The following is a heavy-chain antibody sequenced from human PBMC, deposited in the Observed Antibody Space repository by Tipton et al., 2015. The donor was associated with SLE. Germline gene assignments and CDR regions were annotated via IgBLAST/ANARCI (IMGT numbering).Heavy chain of an antibody. J-gene: IGHJ1*01. V-gene: IGHV4-39*07. CDR1: GDSISSGDYF. D-gene: IGHD1-26*01. CDR2: IYYGRST. Sequence: TLSLTCTVSGDSISSGDYFWAWIRQPPGKGLEWIGSIYYGRSTYYSPSLKSRVTISVDTSKEQFSLNLKSVTAADTAVYYCARDRMNSGSSQYFHPWGQGTLVTVSS. CDR3: ARDRMNSGSSQYFHP.